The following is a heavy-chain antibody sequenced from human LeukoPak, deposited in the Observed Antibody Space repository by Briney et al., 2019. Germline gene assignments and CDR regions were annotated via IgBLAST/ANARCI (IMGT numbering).Heavy chain of an antibody. CDR1: GYNFNGYY. Sequence: ASVKVSCKASGYNFNGYYMHWARQAPGQGLEWMGWINPDSGVTNYAQKFQGRVIMTRDTSISTVYMELRRLRYDDTAAYYCARGPLEYCSGGTCYSGRNWFDPWGQGTLVTVSS. CDR2: INPDSGVT. V-gene: IGHV1-2*02. D-gene: IGHD2-15*01. CDR3: ARGPLEYCSGGTCYSGRNWFDP. J-gene: IGHJ5*02.